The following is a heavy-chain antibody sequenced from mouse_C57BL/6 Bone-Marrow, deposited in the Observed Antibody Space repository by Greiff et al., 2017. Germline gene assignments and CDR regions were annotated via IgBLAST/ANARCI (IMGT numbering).Heavy chain of an antibody. V-gene: IGHV14-4*01. CDR2: IEPENGDT. CDR3: TTWGTTVVAPYYFDY. CDR1: GFNIKDDY. D-gene: IGHD1-1*01. J-gene: IGHJ2*01. Sequence: EVQLVESGAELVRPGASVKLSCTASGFNIKDDYMHWVKQRPEQGLEWIGWIEPENGDTEYASKFQGKATITADTSSNTAYLQLSSLTSEDTAVYYCTTWGTTVVAPYYFDYWGQGTTLTVSS.